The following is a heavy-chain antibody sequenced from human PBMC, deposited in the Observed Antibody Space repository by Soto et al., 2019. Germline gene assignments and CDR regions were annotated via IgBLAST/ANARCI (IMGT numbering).Heavy chain of an antibody. Sequence: GGSLRLSCAASGFAFTNAWMTWVRQAPGKALEWIGRIRSQIDGGTTDYAGPVKGRFTISRDDSKNTLYLQMKSLKLEDTAVYYCTTDVMVIYYYYGMDVWGQGTTVTVSS. V-gene: IGHV3-15*01. CDR2: IRSQIDGGTT. D-gene: IGHD3-16*02. CDR3: TTDVMVIYYYYGMDV. CDR1: GFAFTNAW. J-gene: IGHJ6*02.